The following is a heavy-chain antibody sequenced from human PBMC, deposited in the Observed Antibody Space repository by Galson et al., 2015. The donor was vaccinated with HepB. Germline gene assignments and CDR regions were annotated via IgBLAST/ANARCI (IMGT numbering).Heavy chain of an antibody. CDR1: GYTFTSYA. D-gene: IGHD3-10*01. Sequence: SVKVSCKASGYTFTSYAIHWVRQAPGQRLEWMGWINAGNGNTKYSQKFQGRVTITRDTSASTAYMELSSLRSEDTAVYYCARSPIMVRGVIISFDYWGQGTLVTVSS. CDR3: ARSPIMVRGVIISFDY. J-gene: IGHJ4*02. CDR2: INAGNGNT. V-gene: IGHV1-3*01.